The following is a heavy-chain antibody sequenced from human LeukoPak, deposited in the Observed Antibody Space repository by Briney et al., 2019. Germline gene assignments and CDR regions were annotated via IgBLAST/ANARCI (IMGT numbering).Heavy chain of an antibody. CDR2: IKSKTDGGTT. V-gene: IGHV3-15*01. CDR1: GFTFSNAW. J-gene: IGHJ4*02. CDR3: TTDALLEFIRKY. D-gene: IGHD1-1*01. Sequence: GGSLRLSCAASGFTFSNAWMSWVRQAPGKGLEWVGRIKSKTDGGTTDYAAPVKGRFTISRDDSKNTLYLQMNSLKTEDTAVYYCTTDALLEFIRKYWGQGTLVTVSS.